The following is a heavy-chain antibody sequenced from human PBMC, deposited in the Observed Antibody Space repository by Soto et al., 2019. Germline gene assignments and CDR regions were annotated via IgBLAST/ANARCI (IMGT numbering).Heavy chain of an antibody. CDR1: GASINSGGYY. V-gene: IGHV4-31*03. D-gene: IGHD4-17*01. CDR2: IYFSGST. CDR3: ACGDAWRILLAY. Sequence: QVQLQEAGPGLVKPSQTLSLTCTVSGASINSGGYYWNWIRQLPGKGLEWIGYIYFSGSTYYNPSLESRLTISLDTSQNQFSLKLSSVTAADTAVYYCACGDAWRILLAYWGQGILVTVSS. J-gene: IGHJ4*02.